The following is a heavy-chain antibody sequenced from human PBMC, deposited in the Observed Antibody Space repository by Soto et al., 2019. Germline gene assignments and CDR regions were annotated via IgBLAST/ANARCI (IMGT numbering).Heavy chain of an antibody. Sequence: GASVXVGFKSSLYRLNIYEIIFFLQATGQGLEWMAWISPNRGTTGYAQRFQDRLTVTSNESLSTVYMELTSLRSEDTAVYFCTRDGGWTKNKLETWGQGTQV. V-gene: IGHV1-8*01. CDR2: ISPNRGTT. CDR3: TRDGGWTKNKLET. J-gene: IGHJ4*02. D-gene: IGHD6-19*01. CDR1: LYRLNIYE.